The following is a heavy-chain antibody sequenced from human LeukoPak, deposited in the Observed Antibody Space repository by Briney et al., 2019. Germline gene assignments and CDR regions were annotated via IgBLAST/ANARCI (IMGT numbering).Heavy chain of an antibody. CDR1: GYTFTNYD. D-gene: IGHD5/OR15-5a*01. CDR3: ARGVYPDY. CDR2: MKPNSGKT. J-gene: IGHJ4*02. Sequence: ASARVSCKASGYTFTNYDISWVRQATGQGLEWMGWMKPNSGKTGYAQKFQSRITITRDTSISTSYMELTSLTSEDTAVYYCARGVYPDYWGQGTLVTVSS. V-gene: IGHV1-8*01.